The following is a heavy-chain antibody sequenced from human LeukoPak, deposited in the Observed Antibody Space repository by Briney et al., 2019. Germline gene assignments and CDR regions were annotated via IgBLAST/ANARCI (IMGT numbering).Heavy chain of an antibody. CDR2: ISYTGST. CDR1: GGSVSSGSYY. J-gene: IGHJ4*02. V-gene: IGHV4-61*01. D-gene: IGHD1-26*01. Sequence: SETLSLTCTVSGGSVSSGSYYWSWTRQPPGKGLELIVYISYTGSTDYNPSLKSRATISVDTSKNQSSLNLNSANAADTAVYYCARSGSSEGLDWGQGTPVTVSS. CDR3: ARSGSSEGLD.